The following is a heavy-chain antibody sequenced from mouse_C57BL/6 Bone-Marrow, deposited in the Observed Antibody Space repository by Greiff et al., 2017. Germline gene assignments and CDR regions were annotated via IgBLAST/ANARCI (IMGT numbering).Heavy chain of an antibody. CDR3: ARRVLRTHYAMDY. D-gene: IGHD1-1*01. Sequence: EVQLHQSGPELVKPGASVKISCKASGYTFTDYYMNWVKQSHGKSLEWIGDINPNNGGTSYNQKFKGKATLTVDKSSSTAYMELRSLTSEDSAVYYCARRVLRTHYAMDYWGQGTSVTGSS. J-gene: IGHJ4*01. CDR1: GYTFTDYY. CDR2: INPNNGGT. V-gene: IGHV1-26*01.